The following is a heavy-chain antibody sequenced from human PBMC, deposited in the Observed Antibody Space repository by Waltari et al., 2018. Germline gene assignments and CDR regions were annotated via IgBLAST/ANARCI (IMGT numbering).Heavy chain of an antibody. CDR3: ARRGISSTSWVTYYYGMDV. J-gene: IGHJ6*02. Sequence: QVQLVQSGAEVKKPGASVKVSCKASGYTFTSYGISWVRPAPGQGLEWMGGISAYNGNTNYAQKLQGRVTMTTDTSTSTAYMELRSLRSDDTAVYYCARRGISSTSWVTYYYGMDVWGQGTTVTVSS. D-gene: IGHD2-2*01. CDR2: ISAYNGNT. CDR1: GYTFTSYG. V-gene: IGHV1-18*01.